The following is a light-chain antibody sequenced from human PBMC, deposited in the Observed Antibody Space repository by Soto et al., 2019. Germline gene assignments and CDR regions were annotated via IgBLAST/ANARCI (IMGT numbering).Light chain of an antibody. Sequence: DIQMTQSPSTLSASVGDRVTITCRARQSISSWLAWYQQKPGKAPKLLIYDASSLGSGVPSRFSGSGSGTEFNLTISSLKLDDFAKYSCQPRTFGQGTKVDIK. CDR3: QPRT. V-gene: IGKV1-5*01. J-gene: IGKJ1*01. CDR2: DAS. CDR1: QSISSW.